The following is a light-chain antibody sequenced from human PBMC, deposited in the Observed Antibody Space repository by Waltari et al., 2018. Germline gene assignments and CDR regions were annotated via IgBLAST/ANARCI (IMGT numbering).Light chain of an antibody. CDR3: QQYNSYSLLT. CDR1: QSISNW. J-gene: IGKJ4*01. CDR2: KAS. Sequence: DIQMTQSPYTLSASVGDRVIITCRASQSISNWLAWYQQKPGKAPNLLIYKASSLESGVPSRFSGSGSGTLFTLTISSLQPDDFATYYCQQYNSYSLLTFGGGTKVEIK. V-gene: IGKV1-5*03.